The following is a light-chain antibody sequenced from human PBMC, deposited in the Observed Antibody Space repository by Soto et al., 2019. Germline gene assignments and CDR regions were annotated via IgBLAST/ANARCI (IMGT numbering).Light chain of an antibody. CDR3: PHRINRPLT. CDR2: DAS. J-gene: IGKJ4*01. V-gene: IGKV3-11*01. CDR1: QSVSSY. Sequence: EIVLTQSPATLSLSPGERATLSCRASQSVSSYLAWYQQKPGQAPRLLIYDASNRATGIPARFSGSGSGTDFTLTISSLEPEDFAVYYCPHRINRPLTFGRGTKVEIK.